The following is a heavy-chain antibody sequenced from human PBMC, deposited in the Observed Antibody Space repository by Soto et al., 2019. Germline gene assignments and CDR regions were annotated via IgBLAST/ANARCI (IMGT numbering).Heavy chain of an antibody. CDR1: GFTFSSYA. V-gene: IGHV3-23*01. CDR3: AKGVTYYYYYGMDV. Sequence: GGSLRLSCAASGFTFSSYAMSWVRQAPGKGLEWVSAISGSGGSTYYADSVKGRFTISRDNSKNTLYLQMNSLRAEDTAVYYCAKGVTYYYYYGMDVWGQGTTVTVSS. J-gene: IGHJ6*02. D-gene: IGHD4-4*01. CDR2: ISGSGGST.